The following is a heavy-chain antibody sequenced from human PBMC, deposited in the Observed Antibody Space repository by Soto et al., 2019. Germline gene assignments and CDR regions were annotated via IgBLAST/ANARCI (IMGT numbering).Heavy chain of an antibody. J-gene: IGHJ4*02. D-gene: IGHD5-12*01. Sequence: SEKVSCKASGGTFNNYALSWVRQAPAQGLERMAGIIPIFNSANYAQQLQGRVTITADDSTSTAHMELRSLRPDDPALFYVGGEGTVASYSFDFWGQGTLVTVSS. CDR2: IIPIFNSA. CDR3: GGEGTVASYSFDF. CDR1: GGTFNNYA. V-gene: IGHV1-69*13.